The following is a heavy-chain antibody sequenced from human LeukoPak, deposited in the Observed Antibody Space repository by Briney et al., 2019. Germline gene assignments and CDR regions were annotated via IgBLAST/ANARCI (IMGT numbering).Heavy chain of an antibody. D-gene: IGHD5-18*01. J-gene: IGHJ4*02. CDR2: ISSSSSYI. CDR3: ARDSDTAIDY. V-gene: IGHV3-21*01. CDR1: GFTFSSYS. Sequence: NPGGSLRLSCAASGFTFSSYSMNWVRQAPGKGLEWVSSISSSSSYIYYADSVKGRFAISRDNAKNSLYLQMNSLRAEDTAVYYCARDSDTAIDYWGQGTLVTVSS.